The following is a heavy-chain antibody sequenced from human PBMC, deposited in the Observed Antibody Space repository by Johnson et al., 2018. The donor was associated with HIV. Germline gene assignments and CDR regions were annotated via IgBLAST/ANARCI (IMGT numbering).Heavy chain of an antibody. Sequence: QMQLVESGGGVVQPGRSLRLSCAASGFTFSSYGMHWVRQAPGKGLEWVAVIRYDGSNKYYADSVKGRFTISRDNSKNTLYLQMNSLRAEDTAVYYCARDGGSTRGDAFDIWGQGTMVTVSS. CDR2: IRYDGSNK. CDR3: ARDGGSTRGDAFDI. D-gene: IGHD1-26*01. V-gene: IGHV3-33*01. CDR1: GFTFSSYG. J-gene: IGHJ3*02.